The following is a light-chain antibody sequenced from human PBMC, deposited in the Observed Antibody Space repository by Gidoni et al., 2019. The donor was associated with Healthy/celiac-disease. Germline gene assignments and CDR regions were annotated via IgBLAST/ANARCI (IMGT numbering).Light chain of an antibody. Sequence: AIRLTQSPSSFSASTGDRVTITCRASQGISSYLAWYQQKPEKAPKLLIYAASTLQSGVPSRFSGSGSGTDFTLTISCLQSEDFATYYCQQYYSYPRTFXQXTKVXIK. CDR1: QGISSY. J-gene: IGKJ1*01. CDR3: QQYYSYPRT. V-gene: IGKV1-8*01. CDR2: AAS.